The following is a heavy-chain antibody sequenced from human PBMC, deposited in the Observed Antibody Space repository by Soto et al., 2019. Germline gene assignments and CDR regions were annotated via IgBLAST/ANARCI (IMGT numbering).Heavy chain of an antibody. CDR2: ISSSSSYT. V-gene: IGHV3-11*06. D-gene: IGHD2-15*01. CDR3: LSLLGYCGAAICPAGY. CDR1: GFTFSDYY. Sequence: GGSLRLSCAASGFTFSDYYMSWIRQAPGKGLEWVSYISSSSSYTNYADSVKGRFTISRDNAKNSLYLQMNSLRAEDTAVYYCLSLLGYCGAAICPAGYWGQGTLVTVSS. J-gene: IGHJ4*02.